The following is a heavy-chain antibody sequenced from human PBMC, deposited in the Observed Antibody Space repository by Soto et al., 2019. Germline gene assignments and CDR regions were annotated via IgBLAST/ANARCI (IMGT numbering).Heavy chain of an antibody. CDR3: ARSFDYGAPDH. D-gene: IGHD4-17*01. CDR1: GGSISSGT. CDR2: FYYTGST. Sequence: GPGDSSETLSLTCAVSGGSISSGTWSWIRQPPGKGLEWIGYFYYTGSTYYNPSLKSRVTISVDRSKNQFSLILTSVTAADTAVYYCARSFDYGAPDHSGQGTLVTVSS. J-gene: IGHJ4*02. V-gene: IGHV4-30-2*01.